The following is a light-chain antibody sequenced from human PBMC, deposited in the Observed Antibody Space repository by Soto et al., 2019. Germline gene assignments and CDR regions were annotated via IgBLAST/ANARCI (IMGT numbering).Light chain of an antibody. Sequence: QSVLTQPASVSGSPGQSITISCTGTSSDIGSYNLVSWYQHHPGKAPQLIIYEVTKRPSGVSGHFSGSKSGNTASLTISGLQAEDEADYYCCSYARSNPFWVFGGGTKLTVL. CDR3: CSYARSNPFWV. CDR2: EVT. CDR1: SSDIGSYNL. V-gene: IGLV2-23*02. J-gene: IGLJ3*02.